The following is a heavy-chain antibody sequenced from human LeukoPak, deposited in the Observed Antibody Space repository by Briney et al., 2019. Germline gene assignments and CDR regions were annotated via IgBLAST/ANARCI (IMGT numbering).Heavy chain of an antibody. CDR2: IWYDGTNK. Sequence: PGRSLRLSCAASGFTFSSYGMHWVRQAPGKGLEWVSVIWYDGTNKYYADSVKGRFTISRDNSKNTLYLQMNSLRAGDTAVYYCARDDDYGDSYWYFDLWGRGTLVTVSS. J-gene: IGHJ2*01. V-gene: IGHV3-33*01. D-gene: IGHD4-17*01. CDR3: ARDDDYGDSYWYFDL. CDR1: GFTFSSYG.